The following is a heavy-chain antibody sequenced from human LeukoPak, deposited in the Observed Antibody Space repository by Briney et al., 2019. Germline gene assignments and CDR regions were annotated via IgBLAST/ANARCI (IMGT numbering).Heavy chain of an antibody. CDR3: ARDRSGGSHLNWFDP. Sequence: GGSLRLSCAASGFTFSSYWMHWVRQAPGKGLVWVSRINSDGSSTSYADSVKGRFTISRDNAKNTLYLQMNSLRAEDTAVYYCARDRSGGSHLNWFDPWGQGTLVTVSS. CDR2: INSDGSST. J-gene: IGHJ5*02. V-gene: IGHV3-74*01. D-gene: IGHD1-26*01. CDR1: GFTFSSYW.